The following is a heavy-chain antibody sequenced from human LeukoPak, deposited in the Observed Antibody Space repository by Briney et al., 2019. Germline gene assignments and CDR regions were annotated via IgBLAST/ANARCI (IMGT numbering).Heavy chain of an antibody. CDR3: ARVVVVTATHWYFDL. CDR1: GYDFSNYW. V-gene: IGHV5-51*01. D-gene: IGHD2-21*02. CDR2: THPGDSDT. Sequence: GESLKISCKGFGYDFSNYWIGWVRQVPGKGLDWMGLTHPGDSDTRYSPSFQGQVTISVDKSITTAYLQWSSLQASDTAIYFCARVVVVTATHWYFDLWGRGSLVTVFS. J-gene: IGHJ2*01.